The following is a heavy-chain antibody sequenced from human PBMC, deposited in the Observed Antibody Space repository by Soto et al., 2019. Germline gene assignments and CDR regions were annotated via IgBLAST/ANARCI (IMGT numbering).Heavy chain of an antibody. Sequence: GGSRRLSCAASGFTFSSYAMSWVRQAPGKGLEWVSAISGSGGSTYFADSVKGRFTISRDNSKNTLYMQMNSMRAEDTAVYYCVHDYSNSPEFPYYYYYGMDVWGQGTTVTVSS. D-gene: IGHD4-4*01. CDR1: GFTFSSYA. J-gene: IGHJ6*02. CDR3: VHDYSNSPEFPYYYYYGMDV. CDR2: ISGSGGST. V-gene: IGHV3-23*01.